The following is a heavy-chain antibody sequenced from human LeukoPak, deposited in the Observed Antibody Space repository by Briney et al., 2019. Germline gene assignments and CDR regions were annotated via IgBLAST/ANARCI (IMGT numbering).Heavy chain of an antibody. CDR3: AKEDTAMVWAYYYGMDG. CDR2: ISGSGGST. V-gene: IGHV3-23*01. Sequence: GGSLRLSCAASGFTFSSYSMSWVRQAPGKGLEWVSAISGSGGSTYYADSVNGRFTISRDNSKNPLYLQMKSLSAEDTAVYYCAKEDTAMVWAYYYGMDGWGQGTKVTVSS. CDR1: GFTFSSYS. J-gene: IGHJ6*02. D-gene: IGHD5-18*01.